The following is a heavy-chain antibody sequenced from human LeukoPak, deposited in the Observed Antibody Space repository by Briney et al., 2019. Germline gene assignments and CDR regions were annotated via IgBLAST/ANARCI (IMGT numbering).Heavy chain of an antibody. CDR1: GGSFSGYY. Sequence: PSETLSLTCAVYGGSFSGYYWSWIRQPPGKGLEWIGEINHSGSTNYNPSLKSRVTISVDTSKNQFSLKPSSVTAADTAVYYCARGRERGYSYGFRYYYYGMDVWGQGTTVTVSS. V-gene: IGHV4-34*01. D-gene: IGHD5-18*01. CDR2: INHSGST. J-gene: IGHJ6*02. CDR3: ARGRERGYSYGFRYYYYGMDV.